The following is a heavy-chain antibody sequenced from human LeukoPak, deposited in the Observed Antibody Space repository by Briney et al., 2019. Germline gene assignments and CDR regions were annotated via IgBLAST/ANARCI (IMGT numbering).Heavy chain of an antibody. CDR2: IYYSGST. D-gene: IGHD2-15*01. CDR1: GGSVSSGSYY. J-gene: IGHJ4*02. V-gene: IGHV4-61*01. Sequence: PSETLSLTCTVSGGSVSSGSYYWSWLRQPPGTGLEWIGYIYYSGSTNYNPSLKSRVTISVDTSKNQFSLKLSSVTAADTAVYYCARGYCSGGSCYSRTLGYWGQGTLVIVSS. CDR3: ARGYCSGGSCYSRTLGY.